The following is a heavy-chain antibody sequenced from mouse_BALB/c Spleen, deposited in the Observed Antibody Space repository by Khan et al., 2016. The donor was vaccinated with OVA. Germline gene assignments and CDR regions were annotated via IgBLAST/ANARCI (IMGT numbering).Heavy chain of an antibody. CDR3: ARAYYGNYREAMDY. CDR2: IWGDGST. V-gene: IGHV2-6-7*01. Sequence: QVQLKVSGPGLVAPSQSLSITCTVSGFSLTGYGVNWVRQPPGKGLEWLGMIWGDGSTDYNSALKSRLSISKDNSKSQVFLKMNSLQTDDTARYYCARAYYGNYREAMDYWGQGTSVTVSS. CDR1: GFSLTGYG. D-gene: IGHD2-10*01. J-gene: IGHJ4*01.